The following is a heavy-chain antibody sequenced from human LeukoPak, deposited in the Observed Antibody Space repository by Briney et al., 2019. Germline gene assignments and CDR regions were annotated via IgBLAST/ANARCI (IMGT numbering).Heavy chain of an antibody. CDR2: MNPNSGNT. J-gene: IGHJ4*02. Sequence: ASVKVSCKASGYTFTSYDINWVRQATGQGLEWMGWMNPNSGNTGYAQKFQGRVTMTRNTSISTAYMELSSLRSEDTAVYYCARGLYYDFWSGYYYYFDYWGQGTLVTVSS. V-gene: IGHV1-8*01. CDR1: GYTFTSYD. CDR3: ARGLYYDFWSGYYYYFDY. D-gene: IGHD3-3*01.